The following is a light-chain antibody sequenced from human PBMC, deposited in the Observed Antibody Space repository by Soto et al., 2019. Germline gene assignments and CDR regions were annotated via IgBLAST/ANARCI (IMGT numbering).Light chain of an antibody. J-gene: IGLJ1*01. CDR1: SSDVGRYNF. Sequence: QSALTQPASVSGSPGQSLSISCTGASSDVGRYNFVSWYQQYPGKAPQLMFYEVTKRPAGVPHRSSGSRSANTASLTMSGLQAEDEAYYYACSYVGSDYFFGTGTKVTVL. V-gene: IGLV2-23*02. CDR2: EVT. CDR3: CSYVGSDYF.